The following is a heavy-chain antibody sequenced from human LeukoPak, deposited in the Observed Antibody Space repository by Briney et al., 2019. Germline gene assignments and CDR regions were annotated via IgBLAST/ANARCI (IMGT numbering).Heavy chain of an antibody. CDR3: AKDRGVGAFSYPYWFDP. J-gene: IGHJ5*02. CDR2: ISGSGGST. CDR1: GFAFSSYA. D-gene: IGHD1-26*01. Sequence: PGGSLRLSCAASGFAFSSYAMSWVRQAPGKGLEGVSAISGSGGSTYYADSVKGRFTISRDNSKNTLYLQMKSLRAEDTAVYYCAKDRGVGAFSYPYWFDPWGQGTLVTVSS. V-gene: IGHV3-23*01.